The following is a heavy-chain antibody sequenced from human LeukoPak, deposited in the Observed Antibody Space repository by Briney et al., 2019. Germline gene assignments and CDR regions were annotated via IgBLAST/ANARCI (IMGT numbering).Heavy chain of an antibody. Sequence: SETLCLTCTVSGGSISSYYWSWIRQPPGKGLEWIGYIYYSGSTNYNPSLKSRVTISVDTSKNQFSLKLSSVTAADTAAYYCAREVSALFDPWGQGTLVTVSS. V-gene: IGHV4-59*12. CDR1: GGSISSYY. CDR3: AREVSALFDP. J-gene: IGHJ5*02. CDR2: IYYSGST.